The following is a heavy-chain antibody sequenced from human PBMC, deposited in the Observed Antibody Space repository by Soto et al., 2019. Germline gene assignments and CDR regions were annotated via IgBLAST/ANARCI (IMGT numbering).Heavy chain of an antibody. CDR1: GFTFSSYW. CDR2: INSDGSST. CDR3: ARVHRLDQALGYDY. V-gene: IGHV3-74*01. J-gene: IGHJ4*02. Sequence: EVQLVESGGGLVQPGGSLRLSCAASGFTFSSYWMHWVRQAPGKGLVWVSRINSDGSSTSYADSVKGRFTSSRDKAKNALYLQMNGLRAEDTAVYYCARVHRLDQALGYDYWGQGTLVIVSS. D-gene: IGHD2-15*01.